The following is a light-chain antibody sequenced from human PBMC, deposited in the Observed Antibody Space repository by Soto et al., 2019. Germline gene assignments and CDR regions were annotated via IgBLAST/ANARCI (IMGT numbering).Light chain of an antibody. V-gene: IGLV2-23*02. J-gene: IGLJ1*01. CDR2: EVS. Sequence: QCVLTQPASVSGSPGQSITISCTGTSSDVGSYNLVSWYQQHPGKAPKLMIYEVSKRPSGVSNRFSGSKSGNTASLTISGLQAEDEADYYCCSYAGSSSVFVTGTKVTVL. CDR1: SSDVGSYNL. CDR3: CSYAGSSSV.